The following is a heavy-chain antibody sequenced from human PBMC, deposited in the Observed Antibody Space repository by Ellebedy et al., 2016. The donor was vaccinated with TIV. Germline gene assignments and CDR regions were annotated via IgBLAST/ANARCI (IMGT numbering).Heavy chain of an antibody. CDR1: GFTFSAYA. CDR3: AKATDDFWSGSPNYYFDY. Sequence: GESLKISXVSSGFTFSAYAVSWVRQAPGKGLECVSAISGNGNSKYYADSVKGRFTISRDNSKNTMYLQMNSLRAEDTAVYYCAKATDDFWSGSPNYYFDYWGQGTLVTVSS. CDR2: ISGNGNSK. V-gene: IGHV3-23*01. J-gene: IGHJ4*02. D-gene: IGHD3-3*01.